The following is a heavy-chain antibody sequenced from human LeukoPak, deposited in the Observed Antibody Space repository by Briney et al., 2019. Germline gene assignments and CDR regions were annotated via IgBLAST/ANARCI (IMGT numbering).Heavy chain of an antibody. D-gene: IGHD1-26*01. CDR3: AKGSATPY. V-gene: IGHV3-23*01. J-gene: IGHJ4*02. CDR1: GFPFSSNA. CDR2: ITDSGGGT. Sequence: GVSLRLSCAASGFPFSSNAMSWVRQAPGKGLEWVSSITDSGGGTQYADSVKGRFTISRDNSKNTLYLQMNSLRAEDTAVYYCAKGSATPYWGQGTLVTVSS.